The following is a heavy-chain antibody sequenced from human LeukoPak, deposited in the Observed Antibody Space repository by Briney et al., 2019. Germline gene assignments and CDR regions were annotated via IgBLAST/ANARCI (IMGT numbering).Heavy chain of an antibody. D-gene: IGHD2-2*03. CDR1: GXSISGYY. J-gene: IGHJ4*02. V-gene: IGHV4-59*01. CDR3: ARSLDGYCSSTSCTMFDY. CDR2: IYYSGRT. Sequence: TSETLSLTCTVSGXSISGYYWSWIRQPPGKGLEWIGYIYYSGRTNYNPSLKSRVTISVDTSKNQFSLKLSSVTAADTAVYYCARSLDGYCSSTSCTMFDYWGQGTPVTVSS.